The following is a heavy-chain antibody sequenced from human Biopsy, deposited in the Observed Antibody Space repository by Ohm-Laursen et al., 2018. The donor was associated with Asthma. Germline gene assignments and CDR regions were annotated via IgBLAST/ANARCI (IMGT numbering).Heavy chain of an antibody. CDR3: AKERYYDFWSGYPI. V-gene: IGHV3-30*18. CDR1: GFSFTSYG. D-gene: IGHD3-3*01. CDR2: MSFDGRQT. J-gene: IGHJ3*02. Sequence: SLRLSCTASGFSFTSYGMHWVRQAPGKGLEWVAVMSFDGRQTYYADSVKGRFTISRDNSKNTLYLQMNSLRAEDTAVYYCAKERYYDFWSGYPIWGQGTMVTVSS.